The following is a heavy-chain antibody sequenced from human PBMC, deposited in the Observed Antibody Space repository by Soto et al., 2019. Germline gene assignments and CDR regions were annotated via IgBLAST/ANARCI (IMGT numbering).Heavy chain of an antibody. Sequence: PLXTLSLTCAAYGGYFSGYYWSWIRQPPGKGLEWTGEINHSGSTNYNPSLQSRVTISVDTSKNQFSLELGSVAAADTAVYYCARLIISEGGYCNGGSFLSFDYCGEGTLVTXSS. V-gene: IGHV4-34*01. CDR3: ARLIISEGGYCNGGSFLSFDY. CDR1: GGYFSGYY. CDR2: INHSGST. D-gene: IGHD2-15*01. J-gene: IGHJ4*02.